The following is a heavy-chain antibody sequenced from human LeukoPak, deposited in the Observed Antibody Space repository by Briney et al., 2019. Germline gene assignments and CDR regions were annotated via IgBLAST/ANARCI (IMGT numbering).Heavy chain of an antibody. D-gene: IGHD6-13*01. CDR2: IYYSGST. J-gene: IGHJ4*02. CDR1: GGSISSSSYY. Sequence: SETLSLTCTVSGGSISSSSYYWGWIRQPPGKGLEWVASIYYSGSTYYNPSLRSRATISVDTPKDQFSLKLSSVTAADTAVYYCARDPRRGIDYWGQGTLVTVSS. CDR3: ARDPRRGIDY. V-gene: IGHV4-39*07.